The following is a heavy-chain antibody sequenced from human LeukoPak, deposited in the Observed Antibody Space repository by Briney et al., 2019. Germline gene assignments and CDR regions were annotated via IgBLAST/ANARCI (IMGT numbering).Heavy chain of an antibody. V-gene: IGHV4-59*12. J-gene: IGHJ3*01. Sequence: SETLSLTCTVSGGSISRYYWSWIRQPPGKGLEWIGYIYYSGSTNYNPSLKSRVTISVDTSKNQFSLKLSSVTAADTAVYYCARAPRTGAWDMVTFGGIIVNGDAFDFWGQGTMVTVSS. CDR2: IYYSGST. CDR1: GGSISRYY. D-gene: IGHD3-16*02. CDR3: ARAPRTGAWDMVTFGGIIVNGDAFDF.